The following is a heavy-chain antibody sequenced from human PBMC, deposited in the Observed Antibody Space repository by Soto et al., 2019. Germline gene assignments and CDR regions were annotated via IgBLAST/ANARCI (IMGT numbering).Heavy chain of an antibody. V-gene: IGHV3-73*01. CDR1: GFTFSGSA. CDR2: IRSKANSYAT. J-gene: IGHJ6*02. CDR3: TRNIRWVAASMDV. D-gene: IGHD6-13*01. Sequence: GGSLRLSCAASGFTFSGSAMHWVRQASGKGLEWVGRIRSKANSYATAYAASVKGRFTISRDDSKNTAYLQMNSLKTEDTAVYYCTRNIRWVAASMDVWGQGTTVTVSS.